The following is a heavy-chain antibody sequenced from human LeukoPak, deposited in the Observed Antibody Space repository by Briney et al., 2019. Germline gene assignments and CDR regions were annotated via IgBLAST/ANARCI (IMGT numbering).Heavy chain of an antibody. V-gene: IGHV3-23*01. CDR1: GFTFSTYV. J-gene: IGHJ6*03. D-gene: IGHD3-16*01. CDR3: AKGHASYYYYYMDV. Sequence: GGSLRLSCAASGFTFSTYVMTWVRQVPGKGLEWVSGISGGGGDTYYADSVKGRFTISRDNSENTLYLQMNSLRAEDTAVYYCAKGHASYYYYYMDVWGKGTTVTVSS. CDR2: ISGGGGDT.